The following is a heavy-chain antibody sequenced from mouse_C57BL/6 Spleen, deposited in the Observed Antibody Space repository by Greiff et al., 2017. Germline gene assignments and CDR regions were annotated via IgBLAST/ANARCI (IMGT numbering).Heavy chain of an antibody. Sequence: VQLQQPGAELVMPGASVKLSCKASGYTFTSYWMHWVKQRPGQGLEWIGEIDPSDSYTNYNQKFKGKSTLTVDKSSSTAYMQLSSLTSEDSAVYYCAREIVATRYFDVWGTGTTVTVSS. D-gene: IGHD1-1*01. CDR3: AREIVATRYFDV. V-gene: IGHV1-69*01. CDR1: GYTFTSYW. CDR2: IDPSDSYT. J-gene: IGHJ1*03.